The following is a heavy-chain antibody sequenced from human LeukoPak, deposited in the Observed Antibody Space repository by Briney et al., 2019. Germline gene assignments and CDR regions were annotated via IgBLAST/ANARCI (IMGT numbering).Heavy chain of an antibody. D-gene: IGHD1-26*01. CDR1: GSSFTSYW. J-gene: IGHJ4*02. V-gene: IGHV5-51*01. Sequence: GESLKISCWDSGSSFTSYWIGWVRRMPGKGLEWMGIIYPGDSDIRYSPSFQGQVTISADKSISTAYLQWSSLRASDTAIYYCARHLLTPGGSYYFDFWGQGTLVTVSS. CDR2: IYPGDSDI. CDR3: ARHLLTPGGSYYFDF.